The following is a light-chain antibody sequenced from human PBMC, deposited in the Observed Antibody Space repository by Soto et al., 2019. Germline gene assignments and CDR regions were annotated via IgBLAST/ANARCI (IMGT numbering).Light chain of an antibody. J-gene: IGLJ1*01. CDR1: SSDVGSYNL. Sequence: QSALAQPASVSGSPGQSITISCTGTSSDVGSYNLVSWYQQHPGKAPKLMIYEGSKRPSGVSNRFSGSKSGNTASLTISGLQAEDEAEYYCCSYAGSSTHVFGTGTKVTVL. CDR3: CSYAGSSTHV. V-gene: IGLV2-23*01. CDR2: EGS.